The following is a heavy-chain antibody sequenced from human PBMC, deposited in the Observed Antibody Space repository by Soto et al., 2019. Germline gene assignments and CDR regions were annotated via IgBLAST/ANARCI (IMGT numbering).Heavy chain of an antibody. CDR2: MNPNSGNT. D-gene: IGHD3-16*02. J-gene: IGHJ4*02. V-gene: IGHV1-8*01. CDR1: GYTFTSYD. Sequence: ASVKVSCKASGYTFTSYDINWVRQATGQGLEWMGWMNPNSGNTGYAQKFQGRVTMTRNTSISTAYMKLTSMTAADTAIYYCARGLIGDDYPWGSYRYSDCWGQGTLVTVSS. CDR3: ARGLIGDDYPWGSYRYSDC.